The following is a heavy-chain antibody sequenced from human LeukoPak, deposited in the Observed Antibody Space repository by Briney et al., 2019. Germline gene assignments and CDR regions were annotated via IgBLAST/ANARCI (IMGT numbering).Heavy chain of an antibody. Sequence: PGGSLRLSCAASGFTFNTYPMHWVRQAPGKGLEWVGLIQDDGAKTNYADSVSGRFTISRDNSRSTVYLQMNSLKPDDTAVYYCATQTITLVVVISPFDYWGQGALVTVSS. CDR3: ATQTITLVVVISPFDY. CDR2: IQDDGAKT. J-gene: IGHJ4*02. D-gene: IGHD3-22*01. V-gene: IGHV3-30*02. CDR1: GFTFNTYP.